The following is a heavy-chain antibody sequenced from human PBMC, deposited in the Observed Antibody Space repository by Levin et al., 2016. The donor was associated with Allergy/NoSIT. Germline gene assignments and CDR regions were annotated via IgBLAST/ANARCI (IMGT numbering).Heavy chain of an antibody. J-gene: IGHJ6*02. Sequence: GESLKISCQPPGFLFTNFWFGWVRQVPGKGLDWMGIIYPGDSETKYSPSFQGQVIISADKSTSSAYLQWTSLRASDTAIYYCVRHHPVQSGYGMDVWGPGTPVAVSS. CDR3: VRHHPVQSGYGMDV. V-gene: IGHV5-51*01. CDR2: IYPGDSET. CDR1: GFLFTNFW.